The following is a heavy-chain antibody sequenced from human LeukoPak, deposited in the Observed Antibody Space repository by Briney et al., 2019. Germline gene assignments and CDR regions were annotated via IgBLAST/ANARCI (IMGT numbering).Heavy chain of an antibody. J-gene: IGHJ4*02. Sequence: GGSLRLSCAASGFTFSDYYMSWIRQAPGKGLEWVSYISGLANTIHYADSMMGRFTISRDNARNSVYLQMNSLRVDDTAVYYCAREKGYCTTTSCYRTGGFDYWGQGTLVTVSS. CDR1: GFTFSDYY. CDR2: ISGLANTI. CDR3: AREKGYCTTTSCYRTGGFDY. V-gene: IGHV3-11*01. D-gene: IGHD2-2*01.